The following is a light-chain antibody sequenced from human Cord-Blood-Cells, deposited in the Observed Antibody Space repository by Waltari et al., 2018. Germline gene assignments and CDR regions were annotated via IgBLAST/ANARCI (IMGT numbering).Light chain of an antibody. V-gene: IGLV2-23*01. CDR2: EGS. Sequence: QSALTQPASVSGSPGQSITISCTGTSSDVGSYNLVSWYQQHPGKAPKLMIYEGSERRSGVSNRFSGSESGNTASLTISGLQAEDEADYYCCSYAGSSTWVFGGGTKLTVL. J-gene: IGLJ3*02. CDR1: SSDVGSYNL. CDR3: CSYAGSSTWV.